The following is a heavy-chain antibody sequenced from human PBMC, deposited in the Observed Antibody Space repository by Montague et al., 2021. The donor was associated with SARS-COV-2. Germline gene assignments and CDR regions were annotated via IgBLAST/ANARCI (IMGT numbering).Heavy chain of an antibody. D-gene: IGHD3-22*01. CDR3: ARVDRSGPGEY. CDR1: GGSLNNYF. J-gene: IGHJ4*02. V-gene: IGHV4-59*08. CDR2: ISQSGST. Sequence: SETLSLTCTVSGGSLNNYFWSWIRQPPGKGLEWVGYISQSGSTKYNPSLQSRVTISVDTARNQFYLKLLSATAADTAFYYCARVDRSGPGEYWGQGILVSVSS.